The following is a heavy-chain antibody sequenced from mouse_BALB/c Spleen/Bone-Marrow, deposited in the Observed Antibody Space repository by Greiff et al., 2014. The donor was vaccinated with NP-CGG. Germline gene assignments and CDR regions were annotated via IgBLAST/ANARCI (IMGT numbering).Heavy chain of an antibody. V-gene: IGHV1S130*01. J-gene: IGHJ2*01. CDR1: GYTFTSSW. CDR2: IHPNSGDT. D-gene: IGHD1-1*01. CDR3: ASYYGSSSY. Sequence: QVQLQQSGSVLVRPGASVKLSCKASGYTFTSSWMHWAKQRPGQGLEWIGEIHPNSGDTNYNEKFKGKATLTVDTSSSTAYVDLSSLTSEDSAVYYCASYYGSSSYWGQGTTLTVSS.